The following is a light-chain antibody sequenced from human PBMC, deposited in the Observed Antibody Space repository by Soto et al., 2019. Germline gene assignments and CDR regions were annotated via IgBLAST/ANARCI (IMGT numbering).Light chain of an antibody. Sequence: QPALTQPPSASGTPGQRVTISCSGSSSNIGSNTVNWYQQLPGTAPKLLIYSNNQRPSGVPDRFSGSKSGTSASLAISGLQSEDEADYYCAAWDDSLNGFWVFGGGTKLTVL. CDR1: SSNIGSNT. V-gene: IGLV1-44*01. CDR3: AAWDDSLNGFWV. CDR2: SNN. J-gene: IGLJ3*02.